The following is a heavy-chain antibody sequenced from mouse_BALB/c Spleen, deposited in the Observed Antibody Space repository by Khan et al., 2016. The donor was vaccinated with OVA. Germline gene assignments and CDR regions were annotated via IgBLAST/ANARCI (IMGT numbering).Heavy chain of an antibody. J-gene: IGHJ3*01. CDR1: GYSFTSYL. CDR2: IYPGNSDT. V-gene: IGHV1-5*01. D-gene: IGHD1-1*02. CDR3: ARGGYGSFAY. Sequence: EVQLQESGTVLVRPGASVKMSCKASGYSFTSYLIHWVKQRPGQGLEWIGDIYPGNSDTTYNQKFKDKAKLTAGTSANTAYMELSSLTTEDSAVYYCARGGYGSFAYWGQGTLVTVSA.